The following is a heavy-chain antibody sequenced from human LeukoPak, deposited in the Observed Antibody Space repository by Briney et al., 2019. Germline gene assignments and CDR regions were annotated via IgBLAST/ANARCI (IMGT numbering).Heavy chain of an antibody. CDR3: AKDWGEYFDYVWGSFTSFDF. Sequence: GTLRLSCAASGFTFSSYGVSWVRQAPGKGLEWVSGISGSGHRTYYADSVKGRFTISRDNSKNTLYLQMNSLRAEDTAVYYCAKDWGEYFDYVWGSFTSFDFWGQGTLVTVSS. CDR1: GFTFSSYG. V-gene: IGHV3-23*01. CDR2: ISGSGHRT. J-gene: IGHJ4*02. D-gene: IGHD3-16*01.